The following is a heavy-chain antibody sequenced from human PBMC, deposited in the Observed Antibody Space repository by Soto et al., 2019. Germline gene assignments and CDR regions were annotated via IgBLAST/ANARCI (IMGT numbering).Heavy chain of an antibody. D-gene: IGHD7-27*01. CDR2: ISSSSSVI. J-gene: IGHJ6*03. CDR1: GFILSDCA. V-gene: IGHV3-48*01. CDR3: ARELSWGSNWYYYMDV. Sequence: EVQLVESGGGLVQPGGSLRLSCATSGFILSDCAMNWVRQAPGKGLEWVSYISSSSSVIDYADSVKGRFTVSRDNARNSLYLHMNSLRAEDTAVYYCARELSWGSNWYYYMDVWGKGTTVTVSS.